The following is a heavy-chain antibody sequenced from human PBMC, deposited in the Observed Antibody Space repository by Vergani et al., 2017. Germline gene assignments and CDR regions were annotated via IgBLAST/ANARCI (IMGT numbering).Heavy chain of an antibody. CDR3: ARNRGGPSRGYLVTYYYYYMDV. J-gene: IGHJ6*03. D-gene: IGHD1-14*01. Sequence: QVQLQESGPGLVKPSQTLSLTCTVSGGPISSGNYYWSWIRQPAGKGLEWIGRIYTSGSTNYNPSLKSRVTMSVDTSKNQFSLKLSSVTAADTAVYYCARNRGGPSRGYLVTYYYYYMDVWGKGTTVTVSS. V-gene: IGHV4-61*02. CDR1: GGPISSGNYY. CDR2: IYTSGST.